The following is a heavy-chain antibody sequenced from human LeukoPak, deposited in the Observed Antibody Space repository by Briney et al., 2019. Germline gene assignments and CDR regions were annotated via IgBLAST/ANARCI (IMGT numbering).Heavy chain of an antibody. J-gene: IGHJ4*02. V-gene: IGHV1-3*01. CDR3: ARGPRIVLMVYATPFDY. CDR1: GYTFTSYA. D-gene: IGHD2-8*01. CDR2: INAGNGNT. Sequence: SVKVSCKASGYTFTSYAMHWVRQAPGQRLEWMGWINAGNGNTKYSQKFQGRVTITRDTSASTAYMELSSLRSEDTAVYYCARGPRIVLMVYATPFDYWGQGTLVTVSS.